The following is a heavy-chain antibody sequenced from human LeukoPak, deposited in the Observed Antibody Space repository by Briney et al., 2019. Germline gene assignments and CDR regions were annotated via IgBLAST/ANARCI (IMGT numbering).Heavy chain of an antibody. V-gene: IGHV4-59*08. D-gene: IGHD1-26*01. CDR2: IYYSGST. CDR1: GGSISSYY. Sequence: ASETLSLTCTVSGGSISSYYWSWIRQPPGKGLEWIGDIYYSGSTNYNPSLKSRVTISVDMSKNQFSLRLSSVTAADTAVYYSARLASGSYGPLTPFDYWGQGTLVTVSS. CDR3: ARLASGSYGPLTPFDY. J-gene: IGHJ4*02.